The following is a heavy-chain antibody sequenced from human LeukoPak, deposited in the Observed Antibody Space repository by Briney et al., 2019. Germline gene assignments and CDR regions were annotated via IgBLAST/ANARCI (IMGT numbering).Heavy chain of an antibody. CDR1: GFTFSSYS. D-gene: IGHD5/OR15-5a*01. CDR2: ISSGRSVM. J-gene: IGHJ4*02. Sequence: GRSLRLSCAASGFTFSSYSMNWVRQAPGKGLEWVSHISSGRSVMNYADSVKGRFTISRDNDKNSVYLQMNSLRDEDTAVYYCAGGVYGYNAFDYWGQGTLVSVSS. V-gene: IGHV3-48*02. CDR3: AGGVYGYNAFDY.